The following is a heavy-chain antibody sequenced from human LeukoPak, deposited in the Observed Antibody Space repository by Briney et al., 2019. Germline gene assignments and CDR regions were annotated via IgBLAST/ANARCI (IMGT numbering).Heavy chain of an antibody. CDR3: ARDCSGGSCYGAFGI. CDR1: GASIRSGDYY. V-gene: IGHV4-30-4*01. CDR2: IYDSGST. J-gene: IGHJ3*02. D-gene: IGHD2-15*01. Sequence: SETLSLTCTVSGASIRSGDYYWSWIRQPPGKGLEWIGYIYDSGSTYYNPSLKSRITISVDTSENRFSLKLSSVTATDTAVYYCARDCSGGSCYGAFGIWGQGTMITVSS.